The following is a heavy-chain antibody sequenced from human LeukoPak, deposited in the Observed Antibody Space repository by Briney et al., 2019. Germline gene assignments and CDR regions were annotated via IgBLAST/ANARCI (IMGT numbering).Heavy chain of an antibody. D-gene: IGHD2-15*01. CDR3: ARSGGSSADV. CDR2: INHSGST. CDR1: GGSFSGYY. V-gene: IGHV4-34*01. J-gene: IGHJ6*02. Sequence: PSETLSLTCAVYGGSFSGYYWSWIRQPPGKGLEWIGEINHSGSTNYNPSLKSRVTISVDTSKNQFSLKLSSVTAEDTAVYYCARSGGSSADVWGQGTTVTVSS.